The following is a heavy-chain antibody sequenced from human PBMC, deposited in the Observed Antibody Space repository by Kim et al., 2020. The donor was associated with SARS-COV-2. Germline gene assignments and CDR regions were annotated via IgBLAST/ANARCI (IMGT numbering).Heavy chain of an antibody. D-gene: IGHD2-21*02. V-gene: IGHV3-15*01. J-gene: IGHJ4*02. Sequence: GGSLRLSCAASGFTFSNAWMSWVRQAPGKGLEWVGRIKSKTDGGTTDYAAPVKGRFTISRDDSKNTLYLQMNSLKTEDTAVYYCTTSHLAYCGGDCYGGWGYWGQGTLVTVSS. CDR3: TTSHLAYCGGDCYGGWGY. CDR2: IKSKTDGGTT. CDR1: GFTFSNAW.